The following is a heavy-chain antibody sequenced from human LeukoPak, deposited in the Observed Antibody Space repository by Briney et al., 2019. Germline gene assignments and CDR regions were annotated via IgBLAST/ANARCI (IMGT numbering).Heavy chain of an antibody. CDR2: ISSSSATK. Sequence: GGSLRLSCAASGFTFSAYDMNWVRQAPGKGLKWLSYISSSSATKYHADSVKGRFTISRDNAKNSLYLQMNSLRAEDTGVYYCARWNLGSDYWGQGTLVTVSS. CDR3: ARWNLGSDY. CDR1: GFTFSAYD. V-gene: IGHV3-48*04. D-gene: IGHD1-1*01. J-gene: IGHJ4*02.